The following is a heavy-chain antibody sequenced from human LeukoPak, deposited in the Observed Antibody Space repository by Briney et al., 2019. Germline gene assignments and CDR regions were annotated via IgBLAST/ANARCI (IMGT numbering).Heavy chain of an antibody. Sequence: GGSLRLXCAASGFTFDDYGMSWVRQAPGKGLEWVSGINLNGGSTGYADSVKGRFTISRDNAKNSLYLQMNSLRAEDTALYYCARGRRRFGYYYYMDVWGKGTTVTVSS. V-gene: IGHV3-20*04. D-gene: IGHD3-16*01. CDR3: ARGRRRFGYYYYMDV. CDR1: GFTFDDYG. CDR2: INLNGGST. J-gene: IGHJ6*03.